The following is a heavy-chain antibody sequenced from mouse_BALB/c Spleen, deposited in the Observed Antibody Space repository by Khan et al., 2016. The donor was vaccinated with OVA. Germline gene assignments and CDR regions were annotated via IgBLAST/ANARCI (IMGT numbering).Heavy chain of an antibody. CDR3: ARGEGTAPLAY. J-gene: IGHJ3*01. Sequence: EVELVESGGGLVQPGGSRKLSCAASGFTFSDYGMAWVRQAPGKGPEGVAFISDLAYTFYYADTVTGRFTLSRENAKNTLYLEMSSLRSGDTAMYSCARGEGTAPLAYWGQGTLVTVAA. CDR2: ISDLAYTF. V-gene: IGHV5-15*02. CDR1: GFTFSDYG. D-gene: IGHD1-2*01.